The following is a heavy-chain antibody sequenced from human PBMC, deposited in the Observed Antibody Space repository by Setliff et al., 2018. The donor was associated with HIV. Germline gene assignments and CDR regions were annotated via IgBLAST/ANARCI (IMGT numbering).Heavy chain of an antibody. CDR3: ARSMGAFDY. D-gene: IGHD1-26*01. CDR1: GGSISAYY. V-gene: IGHV4-4*07. J-gene: IGHJ4*02. CDR2: IFAGGST. Sequence: KASETLSLTCTVSGGSISAYYWSWIRQPAGKGLEYIGRIFAGGSTNYNPSLRSRVTISINTSKNQFSLELSSVTAADTAVYYCARSMGAFDYWGPGALVTVSS.